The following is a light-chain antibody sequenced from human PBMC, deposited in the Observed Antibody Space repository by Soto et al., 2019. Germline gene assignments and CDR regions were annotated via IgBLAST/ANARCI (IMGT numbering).Light chain of an antibody. V-gene: IGKV3-11*01. CDR1: QSVSSY. CDR2: DAS. J-gene: IGKJ4*01. CDR3: QQRSNWPPLT. Sequence: EIVLTQSPGSLCLSPGERATLPCRASQSVSSYLAWYQQKPGQAPRLLIYDASNRATGIPARFSGSGSGTDFTLTISSLEPEDFAVYYCQQRSNWPPLTFGGGTKV.